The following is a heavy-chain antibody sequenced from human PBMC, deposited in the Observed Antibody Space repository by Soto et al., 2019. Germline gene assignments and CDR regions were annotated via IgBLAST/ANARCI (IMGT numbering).Heavy chain of an antibody. CDR1: GGSVSSGSYY. D-gene: IGHD5-18*01. V-gene: IGHV4-61*01. CDR3: ARDGYSIIDY. J-gene: IGHJ4*02. Sequence: PSETLSLTCTVSGGSVSSGSYYWSWIRQPPGKGLEWIGYIYYSGSTNYNPSLKSRVTISVDTSKNQFSLKLSSVTAADTAVYYCARDGYSIIDYWGQGTLVTVSS. CDR2: IYYSGST.